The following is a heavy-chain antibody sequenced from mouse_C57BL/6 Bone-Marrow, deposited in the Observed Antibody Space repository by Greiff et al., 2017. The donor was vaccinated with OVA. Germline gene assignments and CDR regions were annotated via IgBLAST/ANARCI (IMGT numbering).Heavy chain of an antibody. J-gene: IGHJ4*01. Sequence: QVHVKQSAAELVKPGASVKISCKVSGYTFTDHTIHWMKQRPEQGLEWIGYIYPRDGSTKYNEKFKGKATLTADKSSSTAYMQLNSLTSEDSAVYFCARSRDGYYRYYAMDYWGQGTSVTVSS. CDR3: ARSRDGYYRYYAMDY. CDR1: GYTFTDHT. D-gene: IGHD2-3*01. V-gene: IGHV1-78*01. CDR2: IYPRDGST.